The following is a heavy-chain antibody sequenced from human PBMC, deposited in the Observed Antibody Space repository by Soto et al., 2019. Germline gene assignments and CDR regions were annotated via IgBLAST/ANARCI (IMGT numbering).Heavy chain of an antibody. D-gene: IGHD3-10*01. CDR1: GYTFNSYT. J-gene: IGHJ4*02. Sequence: GASVKVSCKTSGYTFNSYTIAWVRQAPGQGLEWLGWISPDDGNTEYEQKFQGRVTMTADTLTNNAYLELRSLKSDDTAIYYCARVEAPFGESLHWGQGTPVTVPS. V-gene: IGHV1-18*01. CDR3: ARVEAPFGESLH. CDR2: ISPDDGNT.